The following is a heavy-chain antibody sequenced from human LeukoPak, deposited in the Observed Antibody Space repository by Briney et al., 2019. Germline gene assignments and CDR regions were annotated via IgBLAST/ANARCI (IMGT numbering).Heavy chain of an antibody. V-gene: IGHV1-24*01. J-gene: IGHJ6*03. CDR3: ASTGVTTTLVTLYYYYYYMDV. Sequence: ASVKVSCKVSGYTLTELSMHWVRQAPGKGLEWMGGFDPEDGETIYAQKFQGRVTMTEDTSTDTAYMELSSLRSEDTAVYYCASTGVTTTLVTLYYYYYYMDVWGKGTTVTVSS. CDR1: GYTLTELS. D-gene: IGHD3-22*01. CDR2: FDPEDGET.